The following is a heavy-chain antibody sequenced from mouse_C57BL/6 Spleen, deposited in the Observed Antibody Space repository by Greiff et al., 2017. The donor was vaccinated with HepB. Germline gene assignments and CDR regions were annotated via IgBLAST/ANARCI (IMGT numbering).Heavy chain of an antibody. CDR3: ARRDFDY. Sequence: VQLQQPGAELVKPGASVKLSCKASGYTFTSYWMQWVKQRPGQGLEWIGEIDPSDSYTNYNQKLKGKATLTVDTSSSTAYMQLSSLTSEDSAVYYCARRDFDYWGKGTTLTVSS. J-gene: IGHJ2*01. V-gene: IGHV1-50*01. CDR2: IDPSDSYT. CDR1: GYTFTSYW.